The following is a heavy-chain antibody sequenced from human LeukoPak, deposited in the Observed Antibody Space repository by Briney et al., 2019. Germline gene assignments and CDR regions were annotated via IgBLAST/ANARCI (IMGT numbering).Heavy chain of an antibody. CDR3: ARDSGSQQYPDFDY. Sequence: SETLSLTCTVSGGSISSSSYYWGWIRQPPGKGLEWIGSIHYSGSTNYNPSLKSRVTISVDTSKNQFSLKLSSVTAADTAVYYCARDSGSQQYPDFDYWGQGTLVTVSS. J-gene: IGHJ4*02. V-gene: IGHV4-39*07. CDR1: GGSISSSSYY. D-gene: IGHD3-10*01. CDR2: IHYSGST.